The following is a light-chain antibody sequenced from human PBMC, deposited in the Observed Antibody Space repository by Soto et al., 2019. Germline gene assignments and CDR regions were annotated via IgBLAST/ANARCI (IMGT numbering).Light chain of an antibody. CDR1: QSISSW. CDR2: DAS. Sequence: IQMTQSPSTLSASVGDRVTITFRASQSISSWLAWYQQKPGKAPKLLIYDASSLESGVPSRFSGSGSGTEFTLPISSLQPDDFATYYCQQYNSYSFTFGQGTRLEI. V-gene: IGKV1-5*01. J-gene: IGKJ5*01. CDR3: QQYNSYSFT.